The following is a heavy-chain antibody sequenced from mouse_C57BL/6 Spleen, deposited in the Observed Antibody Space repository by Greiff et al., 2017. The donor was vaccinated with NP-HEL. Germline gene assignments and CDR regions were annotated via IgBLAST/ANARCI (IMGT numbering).Heavy chain of an antibody. CDR1: GYTFTDYY. D-gene: IGHD2-2*01. J-gene: IGHJ1*03. CDR2: IYPGSGNT. Sequence: QVQLQQSGPELVKPGASVKISCKASGYTFTDYYINWVKQRPGQGLEWIGWIYPGSGNTKYNEKFKCKATLTVDTSSSTAYMQLSSLTSEDSAVYFCSSSHYYGYDEGYFDVWGTGTTVTVSS. CDR3: SSSHYYGYDEGYFDV. V-gene: IGHV1-84*01.